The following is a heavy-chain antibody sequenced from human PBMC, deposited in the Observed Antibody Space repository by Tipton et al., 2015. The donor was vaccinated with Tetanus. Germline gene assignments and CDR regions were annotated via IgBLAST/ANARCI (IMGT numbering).Heavy chain of an antibody. CDR2: VSASGNT. J-gene: IGHJ4*02. V-gene: IGHV3-23*01. CDR3: AKLKSRGDSSAIEH. D-gene: IGHD2-21*02. Sequence: SLRLSCAGSGFLISSYAMNWVRQVPGEGLERVSGVSASGNTNYADSVDGRFTISRDNAKNTMYLQMNSLRAEDTATYYCAKLKSRGDSSAIEHWGQGTLVTVSS. CDR1: GFLISSYA.